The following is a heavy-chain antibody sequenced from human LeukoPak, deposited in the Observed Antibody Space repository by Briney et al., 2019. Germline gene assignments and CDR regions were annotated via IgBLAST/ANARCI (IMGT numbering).Heavy chain of an antibody. D-gene: IGHD3-10*01. CDR3: ARGRLIWFGEPDAFDI. CDR1: GFTFSSYA. CDR2: ISSNGGST. J-gene: IGHJ3*02. Sequence: GGSLRLSCAASGFTFSSYAMHGVRQPPGKGLDYVSAISSNGGSTYYANSVKGRFTISRDNSKNTLYLQMGSLRAEDMAVYYCARGRLIWFGEPDAFDIWGQGTMVTVSS. V-gene: IGHV3-64*01.